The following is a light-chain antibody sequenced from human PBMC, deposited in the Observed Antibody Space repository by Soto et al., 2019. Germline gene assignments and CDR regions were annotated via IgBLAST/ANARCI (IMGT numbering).Light chain of an antibody. CDR3: QQYNSYPWT. J-gene: IGKJ1*01. CDR2: KAS. Sequence: DIQMTQSPSTLSASVGDRVTITCRASQSISSWLAWYQQKPGKAPKLLIYKASSLESGVPSRLSGSGSGTECTLTISSLQPDDFATYYCQQYNSYPWTFGQGTKVEIK. V-gene: IGKV1-5*03. CDR1: QSISSW.